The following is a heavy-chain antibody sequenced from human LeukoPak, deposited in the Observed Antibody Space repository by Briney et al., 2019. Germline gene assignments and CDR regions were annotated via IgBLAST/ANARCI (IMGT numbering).Heavy chain of an antibody. V-gene: IGHV3-30*04. CDR1: GYTFSSYA. CDR3: ARDLFTVTTPLGV. Sequence: RGSLRLSCAASGYTFSSYAMHWVRQAPGKGLEWVAVISHDGSNKYYADSVKGRFTISRDNSENTVYLQMDSLRAEDTAVYNCARDLFTVTTPLGVWGQGTLVTVSS. D-gene: IGHD4-17*01. CDR2: ISHDGSNK. J-gene: IGHJ4*02.